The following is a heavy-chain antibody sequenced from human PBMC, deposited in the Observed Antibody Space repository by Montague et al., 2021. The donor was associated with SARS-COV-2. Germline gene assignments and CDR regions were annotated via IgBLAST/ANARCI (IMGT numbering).Heavy chain of an antibody. V-gene: IGHV2-5*01. D-gene: IGHD6-19*01. J-gene: IGHJ4*02. Sequence: PALVKPTQTLTLTCTFSGFSLDSRGVGVGWIRQPPGKALECLALIYWNDDKRYSPFLKTRLTVTKDTSKNQVVLTMTDMDPVDTATYFCAHKNSGWPIEFANWGQGALVTVSS. CDR1: GFSLDSRGVG. CDR3: AHKNSGWPIEFAN. CDR2: IYWNDDK.